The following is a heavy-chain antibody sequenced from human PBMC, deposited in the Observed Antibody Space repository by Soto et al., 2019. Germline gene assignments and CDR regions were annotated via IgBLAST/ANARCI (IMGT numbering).Heavy chain of an antibody. CDR1: GYSFTSYW. V-gene: IGHV5-51*01. Sequence: GESLKISCKGSGYSFTSYWIGWVLQMPGKGLEWMGIIYPGDSDTRYSPSFQGQVTISADKSISTAYLQWSSLKASDTAMYYCARLLEEYQLLLDAFESWGQETMVIVSS. D-gene: IGHD2-2*01. CDR3: ARLLEEYQLLLDAFES. J-gene: IGHJ3*02. CDR2: IYPGDSDT.